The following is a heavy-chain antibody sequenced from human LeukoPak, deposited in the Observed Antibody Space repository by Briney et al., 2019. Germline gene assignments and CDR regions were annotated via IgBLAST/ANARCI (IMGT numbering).Heavy chain of an antibody. CDR2: ISYDGSNK. CDR3: ASDREPSRILLVADY. V-gene: IGHV3-30*03. J-gene: IGHJ4*02. CDR1: GFTFSSYG. D-gene: IGHD2-8*01. Sequence: GGSLRLSCAASGFTFSSYGMHWVRQAPGKGLEWVAVISYDGSNKYYVDSVKGRFTISRDNSKDTLYLQMNSLRAEDTVVYYCASDREPSRILLVADYWGQGTLVTVSP.